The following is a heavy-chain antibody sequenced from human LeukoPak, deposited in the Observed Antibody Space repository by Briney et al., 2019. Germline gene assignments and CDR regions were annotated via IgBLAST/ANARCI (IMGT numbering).Heavy chain of an antibody. V-gene: IGHV3-21*04. CDR2: ISSSSSYI. CDR3: ARASSLYYDFWSGITA. CDR1: GFTFSSYS. D-gene: IGHD3-3*01. Sequence: GGSLRLSCAASGFTFSSYSMNWVRQAPGKGLEWVSSISSSSSYIYYADSVKGRFTISRDNAKNSLYLQMNSLRGEDTALYYCARASSLYYDFWSGITAWGQGSLVTVSS. J-gene: IGHJ5*02.